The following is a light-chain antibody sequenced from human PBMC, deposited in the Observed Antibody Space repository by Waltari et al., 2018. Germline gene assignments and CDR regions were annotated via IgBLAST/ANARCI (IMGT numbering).Light chain of an antibody. J-gene: IGLJ3*02. V-gene: IGLV1-40*01. CDR3: QSYDTRLGAWV. Sequence: QSVLTQPPSVSGAPGQRVTISCTGSSSKIRAVYDVHWYQHLPGTAPKLLIYGNTNRPSGVPDQFSGSKSGTSASLVITGLQAEDEANYYCQSYDTRLGAWVFGGGTKLTVL. CDR2: GNT. CDR1: SSKIRAVYD.